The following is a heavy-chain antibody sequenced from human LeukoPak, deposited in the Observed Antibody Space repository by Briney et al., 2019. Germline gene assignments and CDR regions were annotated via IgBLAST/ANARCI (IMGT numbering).Heavy chain of an antibody. CDR2: IYTSGST. J-gene: IGHJ6*03. Sequence: KPSETLSLTCAVYGGSFSGYYWSWIRQPAGKGLEWIGRIYTSGSTNYNPSLKSRVTITVDTSKNQFSLKLTSVTAADTAVYYCARGLNKYSYGYGLYYYYMDVWGKGTTVTVSS. V-gene: IGHV4-59*10. CDR3: ARGLNKYSYGYGLYYYYMDV. D-gene: IGHD5-18*01. CDR1: GGSFSGYY.